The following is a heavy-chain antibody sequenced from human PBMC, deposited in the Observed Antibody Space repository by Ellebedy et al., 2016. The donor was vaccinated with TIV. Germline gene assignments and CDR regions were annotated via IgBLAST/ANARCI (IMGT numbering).Heavy chain of an antibody. CDR3: AREGRYSYGYNDV. J-gene: IGHJ6*04. CDR1: GFTFDDYG. CDR2: INWNGGST. D-gene: IGHD5-18*01. V-gene: IGHV3-20*01. Sequence: GESLKISXAASGFTFDDYGMSWVRQAPGKGLEWVSGINWNGGSTGYADSVKGRFTISRDNAKNSLYLQMNSLRAEDTALYHCAREGRYSYGYNDVWGKGTTVTVSS.